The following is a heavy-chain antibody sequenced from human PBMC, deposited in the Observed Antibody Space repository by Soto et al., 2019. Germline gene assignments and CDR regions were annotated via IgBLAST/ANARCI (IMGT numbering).Heavy chain of an antibody. D-gene: IGHD6-19*01. CDR3: AKESVSSGWIDY. V-gene: IGHV3-30*18. Sequence: QVQLVESGGGVVQPGRSLRLSCAASGFIFSSYGMHWVRQAPGKGLEWVAVISYDGSNKCYADSVKGRFTISRDQSKNTLYLQMNSLRAEDTAVYYCAKESVSSGWIDYWGQGTLVTVSS. CDR1: GFIFSSYG. J-gene: IGHJ4*02. CDR2: ISYDGSNK.